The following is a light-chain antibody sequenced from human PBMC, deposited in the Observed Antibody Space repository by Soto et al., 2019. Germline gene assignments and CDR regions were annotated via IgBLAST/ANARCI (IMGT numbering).Light chain of an antibody. J-gene: IGLJ6*01. CDR1: SSDVGAYDY. CDR2: EIN. V-gene: IGLV2-8*01. CDR3: SSFAGSNNFPYV. Sequence: QYALTQPPSASGSPGQSVTISCTGTSSDVGAYDYVSWYQQHPGKAPKLMIYEINKRPSGVPDRFSGSKSGNTASLTVSVLQAEDEAYYYCSSFAGSNNFPYVFGTGTQLPVL.